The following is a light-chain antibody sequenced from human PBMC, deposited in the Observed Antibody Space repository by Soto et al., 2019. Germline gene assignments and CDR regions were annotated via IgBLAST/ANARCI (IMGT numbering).Light chain of an antibody. Sequence: EIVMTQSPATLSVSPGERATLSCRASQSVSSNLAWYQQKPGQAPRLLIYGASTRATGIPARFSGSGSGTEFNLTISSLQSEDFAVYYWQQYNNRLPYPFGQGTKLEIK. CDR3: QQYNNRLPYP. CDR1: QSVSSN. J-gene: IGKJ2*01. V-gene: IGKV3-15*01. CDR2: GAS.